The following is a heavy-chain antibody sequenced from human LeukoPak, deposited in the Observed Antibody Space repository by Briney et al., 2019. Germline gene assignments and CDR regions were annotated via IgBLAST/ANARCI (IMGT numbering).Heavy chain of an antibody. CDR2: ISSSGSTI. Sequence: PGGSLRLSCAASGFTFSDYYMSWIRQAPGKGLEWVPYISSSGSTIYYADSVKGRFTISRDNAKNSLYLQMNSLRAEDTAVYYCARVGDTAMVTNYYYYYMDVWGKGTTVTVSS. V-gene: IGHV3-11*04. D-gene: IGHD5-18*01. CDR3: ARVGDTAMVTNYYYYYMDV. CDR1: GFTFSDYY. J-gene: IGHJ6*03.